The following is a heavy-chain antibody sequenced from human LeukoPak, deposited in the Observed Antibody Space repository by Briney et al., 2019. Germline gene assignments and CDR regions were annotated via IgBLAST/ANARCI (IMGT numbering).Heavy chain of an antibody. Sequence: PGGSLRLSCAASGFTISNAWMFWVRQAPGKGLEWVGRIKSKTDGGTTEYAGPVKGRFTISRDDSKNMLFLQMNSLKTEDTAVYYCTTEMNPNYYDSSGYYYWGRGTLVTVSS. D-gene: IGHD3-22*01. CDR2: IKSKTDGGTT. CDR1: GFTISNAW. CDR3: TTEMNPNYYDSSGYYY. J-gene: IGHJ4*02. V-gene: IGHV3-15*01.